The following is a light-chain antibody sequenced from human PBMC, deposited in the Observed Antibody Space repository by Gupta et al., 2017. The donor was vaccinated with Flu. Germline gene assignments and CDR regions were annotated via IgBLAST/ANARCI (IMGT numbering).Light chain of an antibody. J-gene: IGKJ1*01. Sequence: DIQMTQSPSSLSASVGDRVTITCRASQSIRNYLNWYQQNPGKAPNLLIYAASSLQSGVPSRFSGSGSGTDFTLTINSLQPEDFATYYCQQSFSSPRTFGQGTKVEIK. CDR3: QQSFSSPRT. CDR2: AAS. CDR1: QSIRNY. V-gene: IGKV1-39*01.